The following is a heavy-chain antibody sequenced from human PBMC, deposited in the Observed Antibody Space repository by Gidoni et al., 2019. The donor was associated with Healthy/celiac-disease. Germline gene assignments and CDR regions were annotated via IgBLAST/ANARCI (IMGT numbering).Heavy chain of an antibody. CDR3: ARVLTSGWYFDY. CDR1: GCSISSYY. J-gene: IGHJ4*02. D-gene: IGHD3-22*01. Sequence: QVQLQVSGPGLVKPSETLFLSFTASGCSISSYYWSWIRQPPGKGLDWIVYIYYSGSTNHNPPLKRRVTISVDTSKNQFSLKLSSVTAADTAVYYCARVLTSGWYFDYWGQGTLVTVSS. V-gene: IGHV4-59*01. CDR2: IYYSGST.